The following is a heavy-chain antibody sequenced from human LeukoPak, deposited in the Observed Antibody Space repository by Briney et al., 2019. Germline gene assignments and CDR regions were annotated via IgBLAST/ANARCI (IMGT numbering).Heavy chain of an antibody. CDR2: TYHSGTT. CDR1: GYSISSGYY. V-gene: IGHV4-38-2*02. Sequence: PSETLSLTCTVSGYSISSGYYWGWIRQPPGKGLEWIGSTYHSGTTYYNPSLKSRVTISVDTSKNQFSLKLSSVTAADTAVYCCARDRSTTVTTGAFDIWGQGTLVTESS. D-gene: IGHD4-17*01. J-gene: IGHJ3*02. CDR3: ARDRSTTVTTGAFDI.